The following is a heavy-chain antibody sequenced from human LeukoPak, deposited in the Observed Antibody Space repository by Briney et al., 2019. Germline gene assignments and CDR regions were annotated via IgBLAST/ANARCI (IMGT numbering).Heavy chain of an antibody. CDR2: IYASGST. J-gene: IGHJ5*02. Sequence: SETLSLTCTVSGDSISSVSYYWSWIRQPAGKGLEWIGRIYASGSTSYTYFDPSLKSRVTISIDTSKNQFSLKLSSVTAADTAVYYCAKYNARNWFDPWGQGTLVTVSS. V-gene: IGHV4-61*02. CDR1: GDSISSVSYY. CDR3: AKYNARNWFDP. D-gene: IGHD1-14*01.